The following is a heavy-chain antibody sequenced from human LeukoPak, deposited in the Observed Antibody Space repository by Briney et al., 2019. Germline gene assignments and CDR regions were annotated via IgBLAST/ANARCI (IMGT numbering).Heavy chain of an antibody. CDR2: ISYDGNDK. J-gene: IGHJ6*02. D-gene: IGHD3-10*01. CDR1: GFTLSSQD. V-gene: IGHV3-30*18. Sequence: GGSLRLSCAASGFTLSSQDMNWVRQAPGKGLEWVAVISYDGNDKYYADSVKGRFTISRDISKNTLYLQMNTLRTEDTAVYYCAKDSVWFGDLLGGMDVWGQGTTVTVSS. CDR3: AKDSVWFGDLLGGMDV.